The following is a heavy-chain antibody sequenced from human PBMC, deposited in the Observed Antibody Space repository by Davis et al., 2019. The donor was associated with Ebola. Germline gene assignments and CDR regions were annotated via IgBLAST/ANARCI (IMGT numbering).Heavy chain of an antibody. V-gene: IGHV3-23*01. CDR2: INGSGGST. D-gene: IGHD3-3*01. Sequence: PGGSLRLSCAASGFTFSSYAMSWVRQAPGQGLEWVSAINGSGGSTYYADSVKGRFTISRDNSKNTLYLQMNSLRAEDTAVYYCARKLTGYYDFWSGYYTDYYYYYYMDVWGKGTTVTVSS. CDR1: GFTFSSYA. CDR3: ARKLTGYYDFWSGYYTDYYYYYYMDV. J-gene: IGHJ6*03.